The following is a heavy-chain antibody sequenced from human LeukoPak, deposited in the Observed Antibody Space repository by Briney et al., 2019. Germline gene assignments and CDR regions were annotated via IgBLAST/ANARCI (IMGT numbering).Heavy chain of an antibody. CDR1: GFTFSSYG. D-gene: IGHD3-10*01. CDR2: ISDSGGST. J-gene: IGHJ4*02. V-gene: IGHV3-23*01. Sequence: PGGSLRLSCAASGFTFSSYGMSWVRRAPGEGLEWVSAISDSGGSTYYTDSVKGRFTISRDNSKNTLYLQMNSLRAEDTAVYYCASILLWYVYDYWGQGTLVTVSS. CDR3: ASILLWYVYDY.